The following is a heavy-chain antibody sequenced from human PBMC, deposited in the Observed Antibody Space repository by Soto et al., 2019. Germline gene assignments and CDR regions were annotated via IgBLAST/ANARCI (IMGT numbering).Heavy chain of an antibody. D-gene: IGHD3-3*01. J-gene: IGHJ4*02. Sequence: VGSLSLSSAASGFSFSTACISWVRQAPGKGLEWVGRIKSKTNGGTTDYAPPVKGRFTISRDDSKNMLYLEMNGLKTEDTAVYYCTTEWGTTSVSAIFYFDYWGQGPPVTVS. CDR1: GFSFSTAC. CDR2: IKSKTNGGTT. CDR3: TTEWGTTSVSAIFYFDY. V-gene: IGHV3-15*01.